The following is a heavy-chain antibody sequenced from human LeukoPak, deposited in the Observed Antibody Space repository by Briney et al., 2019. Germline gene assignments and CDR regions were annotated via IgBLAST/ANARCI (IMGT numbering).Heavy chain of an antibody. V-gene: IGHV1-18*01. CDR3: ARHPGAVAYFDY. CDR1: GYTFTSYG. CDR2: ISAHNGNT. Sequence: ASVKVSCKASGYTFTSYGVSWVRQAPGQGLEWMGWISAHNGNTNYAQKLQGRVTMTTDTSTSTAYMELRSLRSDGTAVYYCARHPGAVAYFDYWGQGTLVTVSS. D-gene: IGHD6-19*01. J-gene: IGHJ4*02.